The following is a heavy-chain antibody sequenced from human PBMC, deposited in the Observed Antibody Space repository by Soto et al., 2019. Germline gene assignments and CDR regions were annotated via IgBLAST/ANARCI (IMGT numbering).Heavy chain of an antibody. CDR3: ARGASGYSSSWFDY. CDR1: GYTFTSYA. Sequence: QVQLVQSGAEVKKPGASVKVSCKASGYTFTSYAMHWVRQAPGQRLEWMGWINAGNGNTKYSQKCQGRVTITRDTSASTAYMELSSLRSEDTAVYYCARGASGYSSSWFDYWGQGTLVTVSS. V-gene: IGHV1-3*01. J-gene: IGHJ4*02. D-gene: IGHD6-13*01. CDR2: INAGNGNT.